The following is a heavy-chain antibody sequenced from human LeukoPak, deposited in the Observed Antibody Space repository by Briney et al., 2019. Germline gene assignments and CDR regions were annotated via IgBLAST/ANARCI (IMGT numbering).Heavy chain of an antibody. Sequence: GGSLRLSCAASGFTFSSYAMSWVRQAPGKGLEWVSGITGSGGSTYYADSVKGRFTISRDNSRNTVYLQINSLRAEDTALYYCAKTRAGNSSGRDPGWPMDYWGQGTLVTVSS. CDR1: GFTFSSYA. J-gene: IGHJ4*02. V-gene: IGHV3-23*01. CDR3: AKTRAGNSSGRDPGWPMDY. CDR2: ITGSGGST. D-gene: IGHD3-22*01.